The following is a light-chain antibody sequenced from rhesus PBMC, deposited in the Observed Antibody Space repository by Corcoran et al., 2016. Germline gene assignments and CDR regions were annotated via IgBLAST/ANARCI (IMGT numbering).Light chain of an antibody. CDR2: RAS. CDR1: QGFSKW. V-gene: IGKV1-69*01. Sequence: DIQMTQSPSSLSASVGDRVTITCRVSQGFSKWLAWYQQKPGKAPKLLIYRASNLGTGVPSRFSGSGSGTDFTLTISSLHPEDIATYYCQHHDNSPFTFGPGAKLDIK. CDR3: QHHDNSPFT. J-gene: IGKJ3*01.